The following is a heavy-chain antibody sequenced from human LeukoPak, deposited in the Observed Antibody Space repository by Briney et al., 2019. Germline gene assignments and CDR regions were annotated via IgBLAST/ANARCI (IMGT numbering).Heavy chain of an antibody. CDR1: GYTFTSYG. CDR3: AREFTMVRGLLGRFGYYYYMDV. V-gene: IGHV1-18*01. D-gene: IGHD3-10*01. Sequence: ASVKVSCKASGYTFTSYGISWVRQAPGQGLEWMGWISAYNGNTNYAQKFQGRVTITADESTSTAYMELSSLRSEDTAVYYCAREFTMVRGLLGRFGYYYYMDVWGKGTTVTISS. CDR2: ISAYNGNT. J-gene: IGHJ6*03.